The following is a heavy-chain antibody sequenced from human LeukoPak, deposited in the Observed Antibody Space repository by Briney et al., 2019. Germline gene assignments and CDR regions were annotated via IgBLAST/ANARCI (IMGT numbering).Heavy chain of an antibody. J-gene: IGHJ6*03. CDR3: ARAPPPATVTSRYYYYMDV. CDR1: GGSINAYY. V-gene: IGHV4-59*12. Sequence: SETLSLTCTVSGGSINAYYWSWIRQPPGKGLEWIGYINYSGSTNYNPSLKSRVTISVDTSKNQFSLKLSSVTAADTAVYYCARAPPPATVTSRYYYYMDVWGKGATVTVSS. D-gene: IGHD4-17*01. CDR2: INYSGST.